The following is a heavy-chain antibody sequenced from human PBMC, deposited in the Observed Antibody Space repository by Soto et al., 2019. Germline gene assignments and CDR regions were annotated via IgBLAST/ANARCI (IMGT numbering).Heavy chain of an antibody. Sequence: QVQLVESGGGVVQPGRSLRLSCAASGFTFSSHGMHWVRQAPGKGLEWVAVISYDGSNKYYADSVKGRFTISRDNSKTTLYLQMNSLRAEDTAVYYCANSYDVHYWGQGTLVTVSS. CDR1: GFTFSSHG. CDR2: ISYDGSNK. V-gene: IGHV3-30*18. D-gene: IGHD3-3*01. J-gene: IGHJ4*02. CDR3: ANSYDVHY.